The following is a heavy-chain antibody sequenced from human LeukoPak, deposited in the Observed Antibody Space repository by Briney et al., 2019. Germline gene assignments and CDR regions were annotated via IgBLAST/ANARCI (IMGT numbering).Heavy chain of an antibody. Sequence: GGSLRLSCAASGFTFSSYSMNWVRQAPGKGLEWVSSISSTSSYIYYAASVKGRFTISRDNAKSSLYLQMNSLRAEDTAVYYCARDRSGSYTDWGQGTLVTVSS. CDR3: ARDRSGSYTD. D-gene: IGHD1-26*01. CDR2: ISSTSSYI. J-gene: IGHJ4*02. CDR1: GFTFSSYS. V-gene: IGHV3-21*01.